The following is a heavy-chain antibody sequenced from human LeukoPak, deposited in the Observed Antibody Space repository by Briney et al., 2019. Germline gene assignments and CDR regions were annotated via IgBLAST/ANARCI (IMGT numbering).Heavy chain of an antibody. D-gene: IGHD4-4*01. CDR1: GFTFSSYA. CDR2: ISGSGGST. CDR3: AKDLTVVTTALYY. Sequence: PGGSLRLSCAASGFTFSSYAMSWVRQAPGKGLEWVSAISGSGGSTYYADSVKGRFTISRDNSKNTLYLQMNGLRAEDTAVYYCAKDLTVVTTALYYWGQGTLVTVSS. J-gene: IGHJ4*02. V-gene: IGHV3-23*01.